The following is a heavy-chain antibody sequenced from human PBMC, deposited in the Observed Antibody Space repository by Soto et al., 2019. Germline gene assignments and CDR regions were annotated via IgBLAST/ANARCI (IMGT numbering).Heavy chain of an antibody. V-gene: IGHV3-74*01. J-gene: IGHJ6*02. CDR3: ARDRRRSRRRDGYSEYYYYYYGMDV. CDR2: INSDGSST. CDR1: GFTFSSYW. D-gene: IGHD4-4*01. Sequence: GGSLRLSCAASGFTFSSYWMHWVRQAPGKGLVWVSRINSDGSSTSYADSVKGRFTISRDNAKNTLYLQMNSLRAEDTAVYYCARDRRRSRRRDGYSEYYYYYYGMDVWGQGTTVTVSS.